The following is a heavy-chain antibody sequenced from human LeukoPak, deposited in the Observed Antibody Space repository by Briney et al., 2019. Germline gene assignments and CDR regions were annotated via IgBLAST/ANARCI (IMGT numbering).Heavy chain of an antibody. V-gene: IGHV3-7*01. CDR2: IKQDGSEK. CDR1: GFTFSSYW. J-gene: IGHJ4*02. D-gene: IGHD3-22*01. CDR3: ARETPDYYDSSGYPVDY. Sequence: PGGSLRLSCAASGFTFSSYWMSWVRQAPGKGLEWVANIKQDGSEKYYVDSVKGRFTISRDNAKNSPYLQMNSLRAEDTAVYYCARETPDYYDSSGYPVDYWGQGTLVTVSS.